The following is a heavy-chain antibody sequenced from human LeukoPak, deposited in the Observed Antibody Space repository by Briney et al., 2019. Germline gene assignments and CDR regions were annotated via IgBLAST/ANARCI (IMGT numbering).Heavy chain of an antibody. CDR1: GYTFTSYD. D-gene: IGHD3-10*01. J-gene: IGHJ6*02. V-gene: IGHV1-8*01. Sequence: ASVKVSCKASGYTFTSYDINWVRQATGQGLERMGWMNPNSGNTGYAQKFQGRVTMTRNTSISTAYMELSSLRSEDTAVYYCARAPLWFGELLGRSYYYYGMDVWGQGTTVTVSS. CDR3: ARAPLWFGELLGRSYYYYGMDV. CDR2: MNPNSGNT.